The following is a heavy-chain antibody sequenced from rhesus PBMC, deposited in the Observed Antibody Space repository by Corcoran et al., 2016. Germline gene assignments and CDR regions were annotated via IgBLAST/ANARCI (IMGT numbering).Heavy chain of an antibody. CDR1: GFTFSSYA. D-gene: IGHD3-3*01. J-gene: IGHJ4*01. V-gene: IGHV3-103*01. CDR3: ASSYYNIWTGDYTGMWTS. Sequence: EVQLVETGGGLVQPGGSLRLSCAASGFTFSSYAMQWVRPAPGKGLEWISAINRGGDRNNDEEPGKCRLPSSRDNAKNTLFLQMNSRRAEDTAVYYCASSYYNIWTGDYTGMWTSWGQGVLVTVSS. CDR2: INRGGDRN.